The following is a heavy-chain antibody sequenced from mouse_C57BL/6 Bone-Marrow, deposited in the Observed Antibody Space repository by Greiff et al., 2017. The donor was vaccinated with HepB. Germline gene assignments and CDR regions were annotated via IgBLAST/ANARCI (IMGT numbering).Heavy chain of an antibody. CDR2: INLSSGYT. CDR1: GYTFTSYT. Sequence: VQLQESGVELARPGASVKMSCKASGYTFTSYTMHWVKQRPGQGLEWIGYINLSSGYTKYNQKFKDKATLTADKSSSTAYMQLSSLTSEDSAVYYCAFYDYDYFDYWGQGTTLTVSS. J-gene: IGHJ2*01. V-gene: IGHV1-4*01. CDR3: AFYDYDYFDY. D-gene: IGHD2-4*01.